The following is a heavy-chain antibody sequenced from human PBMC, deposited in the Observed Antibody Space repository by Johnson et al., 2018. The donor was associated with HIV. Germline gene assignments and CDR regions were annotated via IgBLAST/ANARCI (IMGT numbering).Heavy chain of an antibody. V-gene: IGHV3-23*01. CDR3: AIGRGGTDFLNSDAFDF. CDR1: GFTFSSYA. Sequence: VQLLESGGGLVQPGGSLRLSCAASGFTFSSYAMSWVRQAPGKGLEWVSAISGGGGSTYYADSVKGRFTISRDNSKNTLYLQMNSLRAEDTAVYYCAIGRGGTDFLNSDAFDFWGQGTMVTVSS. CDR2: ISGGGGST. D-gene: IGHD1-14*01. J-gene: IGHJ3*01.